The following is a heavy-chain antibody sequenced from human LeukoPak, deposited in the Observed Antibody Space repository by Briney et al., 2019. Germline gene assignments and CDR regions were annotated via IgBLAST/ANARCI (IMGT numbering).Heavy chain of an antibody. CDR1: GGSISSSSYY. CDR3: ARWRGVVYPNWFDP. D-gene: IGHD3-3*01. Sequence: SETLSLTCTVSGGSISSSSYYWGWIRQPPGKGLEWIGSIYYSGSTYYNPSLKSRVTISVDTSKNQFSLKLRSVTAADTAVYYCARWRGVVYPNWFDPWGQGTLVIVSS. V-gene: IGHV4-39*07. CDR2: IYYSGST. J-gene: IGHJ5*02.